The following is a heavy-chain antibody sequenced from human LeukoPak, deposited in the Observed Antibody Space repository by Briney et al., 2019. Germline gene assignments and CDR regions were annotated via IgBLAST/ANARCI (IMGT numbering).Heavy chain of an antibody. CDR2: IRYDGSNK. D-gene: IGHD3-10*01. CDR3: ARIKGSYSDAFDI. J-gene: IGHJ3*02. CDR1: GFTFSNYG. Sequence: GGSLRLSCAASGFTFSNYGMHWVRQAPGKGLEWVAFIRYDGSNKYYADSVKGRFTISRDNSKNTLYLQMNSLRAGDTAVYYCARIKGSYSDAFDIWGQGTMVTVSS. V-gene: IGHV3-30*02.